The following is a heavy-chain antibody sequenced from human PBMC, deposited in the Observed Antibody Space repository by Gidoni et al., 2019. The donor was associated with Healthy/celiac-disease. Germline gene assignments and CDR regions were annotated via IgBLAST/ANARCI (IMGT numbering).Heavy chain of an antibody. CDR2: MRVANNLT. V-gene: IGHV3-21*05. CDR1: GFTFAKHG. CDR3: ARDKSPGILFDL. Sequence: DVQLVESGGGLVQPGGSLRLTCQGSGFTFAKHGFNWVRQVPGKGLEWVANMRVANNLTYYAASVKGRFTISRDNGEQSVFLHMDSLRKEDSAVYYCARDKSPGILFDLRGQGTPVTVSS. J-gene: IGHJ4*02.